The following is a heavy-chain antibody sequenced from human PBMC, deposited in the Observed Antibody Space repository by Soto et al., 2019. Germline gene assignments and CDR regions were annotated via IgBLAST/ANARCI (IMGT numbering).Heavy chain of an antibody. J-gene: IGHJ3*01. CDR2: IDWDDDK. V-gene: IGHV2-70*04. Sequence: GSGPTLVNPTQTLTLTCTFSGFSLSTSGMRVSWIRQPPGKALEWLARIDWDDDKFYSTSLKTRLTISKDTSKNQVVLTMTNMDPVDTATYYCARGYCCGDCYDDVFAVWGQGTMVTVSS. CDR3: ARGYCCGDCYDDVFAV. CDR1: GFSLSTSGMR. D-gene: IGHD2-21*02.